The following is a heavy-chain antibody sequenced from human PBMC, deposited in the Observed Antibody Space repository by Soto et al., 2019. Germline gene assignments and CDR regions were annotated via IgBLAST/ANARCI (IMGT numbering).Heavy chain of an antibody. D-gene: IGHD2-15*01. V-gene: IGHV1-3*01. CDR1: GYTFTSYA. CDR2: INAGNGNT. CDR3: ARGTCSGGSCYSFHFDY. J-gene: IGHJ4*02. Sequence: QVQLVQSGAEVKKPGASVKVSCKASGYTFTSYAMHLVRQAPGQRLEWMGWINAGNGNTKYSQKFQGRVTITRDTSASTAYRELSSLRSEDTAVYYCARGTCSGGSCYSFHFDYWGQGTLVTVSS.